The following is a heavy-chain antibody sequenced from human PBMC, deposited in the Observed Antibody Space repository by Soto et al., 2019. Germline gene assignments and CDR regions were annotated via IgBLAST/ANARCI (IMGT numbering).Heavy chain of an antibody. CDR3: AKDKGVFNWATSYFDY. CDR1: GITFSNYA. J-gene: IGHJ4*02. Sequence: QPGGSLRLSCAASGITFSNYAMHWVRQAPGKGLEWVALISYDGNNEYYTVSVKGRFTISRDNSKNTLFLQMNSPRPEDTAVYYCAKDKGVFNWATSYFDYWGQRALVTVSS. V-gene: IGHV3-30*18. D-gene: IGHD1-1*01. CDR2: ISYDGNNE.